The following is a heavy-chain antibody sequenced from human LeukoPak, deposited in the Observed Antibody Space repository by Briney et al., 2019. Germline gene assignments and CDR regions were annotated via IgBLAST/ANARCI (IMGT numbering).Heavy chain of an antibody. CDR1: GDSLNTYY. CDR3: ARVVRGVVTSNWFDP. CDR2: VASSGTS. J-gene: IGHJ5*02. D-gene: IGHD2-21*02. V-gene: IGHV4-59*01. Sequence: PSETLSLTCTVSGDSLNTYYWTWIRQTTGQELEWIGFVASSGTSNYNPSLKSRVSISIDTSKNQFSLALTSVTPADTAVYYCARVVRGVVTSNWFDPWGQGTLVSVSS.